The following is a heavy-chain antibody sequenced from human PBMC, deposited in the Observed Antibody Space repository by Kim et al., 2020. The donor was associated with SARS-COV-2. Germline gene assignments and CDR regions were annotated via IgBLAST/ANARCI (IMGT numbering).Heavy chain of an antibody. CDR1: GGSFSGYY. J-gene: IGHJ4*02. Sequence: SETLSLTCAVYGGSFSGYYWSWIRQPPGQGLEWIGEINHSGSTNYNPSLKSRVTISVDTSKNQISLKLSSVTAADTAVYYCARVGGQLVLLGGFDYWGQG. CDR2: INHSGST. D-gene: IGHD6-13*01. CDR3: ARVGGQLVLLGGFDY. V-gene: IGHV4-34*01.